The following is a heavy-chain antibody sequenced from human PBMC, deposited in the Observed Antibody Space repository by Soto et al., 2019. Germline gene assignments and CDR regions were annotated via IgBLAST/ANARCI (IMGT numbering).Heavy chain of an antibody. CDR2: ISYDGSNK. D-gene: IGHD3-10*01. Sequence: QVQLVESGGGVVQPGRSLRLSCAASGFTFSSYGMHWVRQAPGKGLEWVAVISYDGSNKYYADSVKGRFTISRDNSKNTLYLQMNSLGAEDTGVYYCAKEIDGELLWFGGGGYYYGMDVWGQGTTVTVSS. J-gene: IGHJ6*02. CDR3: AKEIDGELLWFGGGGYYYGMDV. V-gene: IGHV3-30*18. CDR1: GFTFSSYG.